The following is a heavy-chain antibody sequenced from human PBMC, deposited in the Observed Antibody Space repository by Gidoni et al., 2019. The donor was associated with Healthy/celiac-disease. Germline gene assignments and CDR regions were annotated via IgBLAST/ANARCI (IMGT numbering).Heavy chain of an antibody. V-gene: IGHV3-23*01. D-gene: IGHD6-19*01. Sequence: EVQLLESGGGLVQPGGSLRLSCAASGFTFTSYAMSRVRQAPGKGLEWVSAISGSGGSTYYADSVKGRFTISRDNSKNTLYLQMNSLRAEDTAVYYCAKDREYSSGWSYYYYYGMDVWGQGTTVTVSS. CDR1: GFTFTSYA. CDR3: AKDREYSSGWSYYYYYGMDV. J-gene: IGHJ6*02. CDR2: ISGSGGST.